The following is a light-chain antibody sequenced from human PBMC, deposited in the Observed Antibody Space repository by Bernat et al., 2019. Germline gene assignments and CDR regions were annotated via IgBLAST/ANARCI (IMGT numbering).Light chain of an antibody. J-gene: IGLJ1*01. CDR1: SSDVGSYNR. CDR2: EVS. V-gene: IGLV2-18*02. CDR3: SSYTSSSTFYV. Sequence: QSALTQPPSVSRSPGQSVTISCTGTSSDVGSYNRVSWYQQPPGTAPKLMIYEVSNRPSGVPDRFSGSKSGNTASLTISGLQAEDEADYYCSSYTSSSTFYVFGTGTKVTVL.